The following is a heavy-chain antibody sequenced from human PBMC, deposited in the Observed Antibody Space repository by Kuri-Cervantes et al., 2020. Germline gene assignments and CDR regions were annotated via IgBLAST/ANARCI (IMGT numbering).Heavy chain of an antibody. J-gene: IGHJ5*02. Sequence: GESLKISCAASGFNFDDYGMSWVRQAPGKGLEWVSGINWNGGSTGYADSVKGRFTISRDNSKNTLYLQMNSLRAEDTAVYYCAKERKVATINGWFDPWGQGTLVTVSS. CDR2: INWNGGST. D-gene: IGHD5-12*01. CDR1: GFNFDDYG. CDR3: AKERKVATINGWFDP. V-gene: IGHV3-20*04.